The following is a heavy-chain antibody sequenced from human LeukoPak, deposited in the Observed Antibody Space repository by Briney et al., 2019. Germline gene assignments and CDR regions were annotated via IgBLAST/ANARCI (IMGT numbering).Heavy chain of an antibody. CDR1: GGSISSSSYY. CDR2: IYYSGST. V-gene: IGHV4-39*02. CDR3: AREAMVRGSNWFDP. J-gene: IGHJ5*02. D-gene: IGHD3-10*01. Sequence: SETLFLTCTVSGGSISSSSYYWGWIRQPPGKGLEWIGSIYYSGSTYYNPSLKSRVTISVDTSKNQFSLKLSSVTAADTAVYYCAREAMVRGSNWFDPWGQGTLVTVSS.